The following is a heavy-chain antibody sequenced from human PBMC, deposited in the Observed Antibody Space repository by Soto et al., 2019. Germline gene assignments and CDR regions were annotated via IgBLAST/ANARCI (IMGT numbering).Heavy chain of an antibody. CDR3: VKVGYDFWSGHNWFDP. V-gene: IGHV1-69*05. J-gene: IGHJ5*02. CDR2: IIPIFGTA. CDR1: GGTFSSYA. Sequence: ASVKVSCXASGGTFSSYAISWVRQAPGQGLEWMGGIIPIFGTANYADSVKGRFTISRDNSKNTLYLQMSSLRAEDTAVYYCVKVGYDFWSGHNWFDPWGQGTLVTVSS. D-gene: IGHD3-3*01.